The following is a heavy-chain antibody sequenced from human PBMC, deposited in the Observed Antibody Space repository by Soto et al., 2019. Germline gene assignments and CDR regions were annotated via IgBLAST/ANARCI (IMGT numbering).Heavy chain of an antibody. CDR3: DRARVYYYVSSAPKCFVS. V-gene: IGHV4-30-2*01. D-gene: IGHD3-22*01. CDR1: RGSSSRGGYS. CDR2: IYHSGIT. J-gene: IGHJ5*01. Sequence: KTSETLSLTCAVSRGSSSRGGYSWSWIRQPPGKGLEWIGYIYHSGITYYNPSLKSRVTISVDRSKNQFSLKLSSVTAADTAVYYCDRARVYYYVSSAPKCFVSCGPATLLSVSS.